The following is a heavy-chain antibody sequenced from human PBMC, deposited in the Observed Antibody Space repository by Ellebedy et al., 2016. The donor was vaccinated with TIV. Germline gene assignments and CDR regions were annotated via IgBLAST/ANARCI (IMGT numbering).Heavy chain of an antibody. V-gene: IGHV3-48*01. Sequence: GESLKISCAASGFSFGSYGMNWVRQAPGKGLEWVSYISSSSSTIYYADSVKGRFTISRDNAKNSLYLQMNSLRAEDTAVYYCARDRGSWYAGFDYWGQGTLVTVSS. CDR2: ISSSSSTI. CDR1: GFSFGSYG. D-gene: IGHD6-13*01. CDR3: ARDRGSWYAGFDY. J-gene: IGHJ4*02.